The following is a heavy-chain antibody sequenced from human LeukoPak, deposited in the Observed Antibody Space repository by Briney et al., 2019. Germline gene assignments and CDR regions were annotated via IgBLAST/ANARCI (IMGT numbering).Heavy chain of an antibody. V-gene: IGHV3-48*01. CDR2: ISGSSSTI. CDR3: ARGGYYFDY. CDR1: GFTFSSYS. D-gene: IGHD2-15*01. Sequence: GGSLRLSCAASGFTFSSYSMNWVRQAPGKGLEWVSYISGSSSTIYYADSVKGRFTISRDNAKNSSYLQMNSLRAEDTAVYYCARGGYYFDYWGQGTLVTVSS. J-gene: IGHJ4*02.